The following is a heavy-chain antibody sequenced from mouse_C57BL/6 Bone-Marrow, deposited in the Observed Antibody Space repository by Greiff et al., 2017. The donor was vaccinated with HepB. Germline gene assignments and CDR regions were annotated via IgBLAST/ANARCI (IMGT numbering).Heavy chain of an antibody. D-gene: IGHD4-1*01. CDR2: ISDGGSYT. CDR3: ARDRDWDGEFAY. CDR1: GFTFSSYA. Sequence: EVQLQESGGGLVKPGGSLKLSCAASGFTFSSYAMSWVRQTPEKRLEWVATISDGGSYTYYPDNVKGRFTISRDNAKNNLYLQMSHLKSEDTAMYYCARDRDWDGEFAYWGQGTLVTVSA. J-gene: IGHJ3*01. V-gene: IGHV5-4*01.